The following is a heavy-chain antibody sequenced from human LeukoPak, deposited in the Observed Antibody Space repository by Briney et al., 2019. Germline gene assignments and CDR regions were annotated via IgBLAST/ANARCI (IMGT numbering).Heavy chain of an antibody. D-gene: IGHD2-2*01. CDR2: INSDGSST. CDR3: AGEIRYQRDY. CDR1: GFTFSSYW. Sequence: GGSLRLSCAASGFTFSSYWMHWVRQAPGKGLVWVSRINSDGSSTTYADSVKGRFTISRDNAKNTQYLQMNSLRAEDTAVYYCAGEIRYQRDYWGQGTLVTVSS. V-gene: IGHV3-74*01. J-gene: IGHJ4*02.